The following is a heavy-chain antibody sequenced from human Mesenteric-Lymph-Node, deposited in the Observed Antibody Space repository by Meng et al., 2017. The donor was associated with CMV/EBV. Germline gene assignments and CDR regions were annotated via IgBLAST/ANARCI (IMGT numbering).Heavy chain of an antibody. J-gene: IGHJ4*02. V-gene: IGHV4-4*02. Sequence: CAVSGGSISSSNWWMWVRQPPGQGLEWIGEIHHSGSTNYNPSLKSRVTISVDKSKNQFSLKLSSVTAADTAVYYCARDGGATTFDYWGQGTLVTVSS. D-gene: IGHD1-26*01. CDR2: IHHSGST. CDR1: GGSISSSNW. CDR3: ARDGGATTFDY.